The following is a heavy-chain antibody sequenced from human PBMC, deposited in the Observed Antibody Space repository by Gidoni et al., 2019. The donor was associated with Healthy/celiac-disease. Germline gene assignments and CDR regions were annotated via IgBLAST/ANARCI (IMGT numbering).Heavy chain of an antibody. V-gene: IGHV3-23*04. J-gene: IGHJ3*02. Sequence: EVQLVESGGGLVQPGGSLRLSCAASGFTFSSYAMSWVRQAPGKGLEWASAISGSGGSTYYADSVKGRFTISRDNSKNTLYLQMNSLRAEDTAVYYCAKFLYYYGSGSPDAFDIWGQGTMVTVSS. CDR1: GFTFSSYA. CDR3: AKFLYYYGSGSPDAFDI. CDR2: ISGSGGST. D-gene: IGHD3-10*01.